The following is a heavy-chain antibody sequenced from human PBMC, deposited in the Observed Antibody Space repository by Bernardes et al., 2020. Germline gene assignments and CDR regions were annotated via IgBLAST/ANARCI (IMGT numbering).Heavy chain of an antibody. D-gene: IGHD2-15*01. Sequence: ASVKVSCKASGYTFTGYYMHWVRQAPGQGLEWMGWINPNSGGTNYAQKFQGRVTMTRDTSISTAYMELSRLRSDDTAVYYCARPFYCSGGSCYFAFDIWGQGTMVTVSS. CDR1: GYTFTGYY. V-gene: IGHV1-2*02. J-gene: IGHJ3*02. CDR3: ARPFYCSGGSCYFAFDI. CDR2: INPNSGGT.